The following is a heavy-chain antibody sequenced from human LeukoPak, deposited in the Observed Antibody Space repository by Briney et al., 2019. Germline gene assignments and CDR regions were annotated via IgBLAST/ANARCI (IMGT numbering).Heavy chain of an antibody. V-gene: IGHV3-23*01. J-gene: IGHJ4*02. D-gene: IGHD3-22*01. CDR2: ISGGSGST. CDR3: AKHRFESGGYHSTD. CDR1: GFTFSSYA. Sequence: GGSLRLSCAASGFTFSSYAMSWVRQAPGKGLAWVSTISGGSGSTYCADSVKGRFTISRDNSKNTLYLQMNSLRDEDTAVYYCAKHRFESGGYHSTDWGQGTLVTISS.